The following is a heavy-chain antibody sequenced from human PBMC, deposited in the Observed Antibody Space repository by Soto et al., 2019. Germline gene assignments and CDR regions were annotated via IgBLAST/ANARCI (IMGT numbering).Heavy chain of an antibody. Sequence: WGSLRLSCAASGFTFITYAMNWVRQAPVKGLEWVSTISGSGSNTYYADSVKGRFTISRDNSKNTLYLQMNSLKAEDTAVYYCAKDGLQSYYDSSGYFPHWGQGTLVTVSS. V-gene: IGHV3-23*01. D-gene: IGHD3-22*01. J-gene: IGHJ1*01. CDR3: AKDGLQSYYDSSGYFPH. CDR2: ISGSGSNT. CDR1: GFTFITYA.